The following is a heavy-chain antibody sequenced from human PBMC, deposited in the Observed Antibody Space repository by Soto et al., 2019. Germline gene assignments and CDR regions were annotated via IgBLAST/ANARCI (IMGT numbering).Heavy chain of an antibody. D-gene: IGHD2-2*01. CDR2: IYSGGNT. J-gene: IGHJ4*02. CDR1: GGSITSHHYY. Sequence: QLQVQELGPGQVKPSQTLSLTCTVSGGSITSHHYYWGWIRQPPGKGLEWIGSIYSGGNTYYNPSLRSRLTIFVDTAKNLISLKLSSVTAADSAIYYCGSGPSTTWIDNWGLGTQVSVSS. CDR3: GSGPSTTWIDN. V-gene: IGHV4-39*01.